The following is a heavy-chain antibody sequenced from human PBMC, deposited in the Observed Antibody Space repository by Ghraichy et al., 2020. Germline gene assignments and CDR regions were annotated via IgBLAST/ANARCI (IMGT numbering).Heavy chain of an antibody. J-gene: IGHJ4*02. CDR3: TTNHDSGF. V-gene: IGHV3-15*01. Sequence: LSLTCAASGFTFSNVWMNWVRQAPGKGLEWVGRIKSNSAGGTADYAAPVKGRFTISRDDLENMLYLQMNSLRTEDTAIYYCTTNHDSGFWGRGTLVTVSS. CDR2: IKSNSAGGTA. D-gene: IGHD5-12*01. CDR1: GFTFSNVW.